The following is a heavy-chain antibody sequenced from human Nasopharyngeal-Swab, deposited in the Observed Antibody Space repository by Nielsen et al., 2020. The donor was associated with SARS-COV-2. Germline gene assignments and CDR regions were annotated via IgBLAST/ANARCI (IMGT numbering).Heavy chain of an antibody. D-gene: IGHD2-15*01. CDR3: AREIFSGYCSGTRCYGVIYYGMDV. CDR2: INPDSGDT. J-gene: IGHJ6*02. V-gene: IGHV1-2*02. CDR1: GYTLTGYY. Sequence: ASVKVSCKASGYTLTGYYMHWMRQVPGQGLEWVGCINPDSGDTKYAQKFQGRVTVSSDRSRSTAYIELSRLRPDDTAVYFCAREIFSGYCSGTRCYGVIYYGMDVWGQGTTVTVSS.